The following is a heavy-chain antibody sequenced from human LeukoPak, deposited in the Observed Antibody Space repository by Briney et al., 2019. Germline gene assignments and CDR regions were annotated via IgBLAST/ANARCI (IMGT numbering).Heavy chain of an antibody. CDR3: ARPLSGYSSSLGY. CDR1: GVTFSSYW. J-gene: IGHJ4*02. CDR2: INSDGSST. Sequence: GGSLRLSCAVSGVTFSSYWMRWVRHAPGEGLGWVLRINSDGSSTTYADSVKGRFTISRDNAKNTAYLQMNSLRAEDTAVYHYARPLSGYSSSLGYWGQGTLVTVSS. V-gene: IGHV3-74*01. D-gene: IGHD6-6*01.